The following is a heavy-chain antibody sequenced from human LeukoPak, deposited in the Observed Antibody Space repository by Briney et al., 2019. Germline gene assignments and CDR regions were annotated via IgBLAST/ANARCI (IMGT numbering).Heavy chain of an antibody. D-gene: IGHD5-24*01. CDR3: ARDRDEKLAFDI. J-gene: IGHJ3*02. CDR1: GGTFSSYA. Sequence: GASVKVSCKASGGTFSSYAISWVRQAPGQGLEWMGRIIPILGIANYAQKFQGRVTITADKSTSTAYMELSSLRSEDTAVYYCARDRDEKLAFDIWGQGTMVTVSS. V-gene: IGHV1-69*04. CDR2: IIPILGIA.